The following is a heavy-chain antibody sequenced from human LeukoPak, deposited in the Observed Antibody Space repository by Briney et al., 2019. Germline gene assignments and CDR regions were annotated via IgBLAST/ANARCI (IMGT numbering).Heavy chain of an antibody. CDR3: ARSRGYFDY. V-gene: IGHV4-4*09. CDR2: IYTSGST. D-gene: IGHD3-10*01. Sequence: PSETLSLTRTVSGGSISSYYWSWIRQPPGKGLEWIGYIYTSGSTNYNPSLKSRVTISVDTSKNQFSLKLSSVTAADTAVYYCARSRGYFDYWGQGTLVTVSS. CDR1: GGSISSYY. J-gene: IGHJ4*02.